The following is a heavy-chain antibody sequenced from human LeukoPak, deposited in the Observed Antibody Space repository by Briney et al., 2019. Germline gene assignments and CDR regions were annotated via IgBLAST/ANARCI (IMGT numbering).Heavy chain of an antibody. CDR3: APSYYFGSGSND. D-gene: IGHD3-10*01. CDR1: GFTFRSYG. CDR2: IRSDGSHS. J-gene: IGHJ4*02. Sequence: PGGSLRLSCAASGFTFRSYGMHWVRQARGKGLEWVAFIRSDGSHSYYADSVKGRLVISRDNSKNTLYLQMNSLRAEDTAVYYCAPSYYFGSGSNDWGQGTLVIVSS. V-gene: IGHV3-30*02.